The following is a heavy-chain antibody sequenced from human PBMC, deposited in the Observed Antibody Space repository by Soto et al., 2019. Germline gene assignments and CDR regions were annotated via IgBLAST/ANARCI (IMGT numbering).Heavy chain of an antibody. J-gene: IGHJ6*02. CDR2: ISGYNGNT. CDR1: GYIFSSFG. CDR3: ARDKGYGFGWSSSSGMDV. D-gene: IGHD5-18*01. V-gene: IGHV1-18*01. Sequence: ASVKVSCKASGYIFSSFGLSRVRQAPGQGLEWMGWISGYNGNTNSAEKFQGRVTMTTDTSTSTAYMEVRSLTSDDTAVYYCARDKGYGFGWSSSSGMDVWGQGTTVTVSS.